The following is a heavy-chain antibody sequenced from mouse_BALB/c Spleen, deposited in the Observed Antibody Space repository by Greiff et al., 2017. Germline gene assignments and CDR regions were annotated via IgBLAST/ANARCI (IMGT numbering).Heavy chain of an antibody. D-gene: IGHD2-1*01. Sequence: EVMLVESGGGLVKPGGSLKLSCAASGFTFSDYYMYWVRQTPEKRLEWVATISDGGSYTYYPDSVKGRFTISRDNAKNNLYLQMSSLKSEDTAMYYCASYGNPYYYAMDYWGQGTSVTVSS. CDR1: GFTFSDYY. J-gene: IGHJ4*01. CDR2: ISDGGSYT. CDR3: ASYGNPYYYAMDY. V-gene: IGHV5-4*02.